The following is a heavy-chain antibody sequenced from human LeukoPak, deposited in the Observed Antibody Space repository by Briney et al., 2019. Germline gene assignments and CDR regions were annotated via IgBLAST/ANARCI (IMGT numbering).Heavy chain of an antibody. D-gene: IGHD3-16*01. V-gene: IGHV3-53*01. CDR3: ARLGKGLDGGVQNAFDI. Sequence: GGSLRLSCAASGFSVTTNYMTWVRQAPGKGLDWVSVIFSGTTTYYADSVKGRFAISRDNSNNTVYLQMNSLRGEDPAVYYCARLGKGLDGGVQNAFDIWGQGTMVIVSS. CDR2: IFSGTTT. J-gene: IGHJ3*02. CDR1: GFSVTTNY.